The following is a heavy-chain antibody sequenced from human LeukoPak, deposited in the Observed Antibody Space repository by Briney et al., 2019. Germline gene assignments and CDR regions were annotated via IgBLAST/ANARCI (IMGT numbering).Heavy chain of an antibody. Sequence: SETLSLTCTVSGGAISSGDYYWSWIRQPPGKGLEWIGYIYYSGSTYYNPSLKSRVTISVDTSKNQFSLKLSSVTAADTAVYYCARDLLNEGNHLDYWGQGALVTVSS. D-gene: IGHD4-23*01. CDR1: GGAISSGDYY. CDR2: IYYSGST. J-gene: IGHJ4*02. V-gene: IGHV4-30-4*01. CDR3: ARDLLNEGNHLDY.